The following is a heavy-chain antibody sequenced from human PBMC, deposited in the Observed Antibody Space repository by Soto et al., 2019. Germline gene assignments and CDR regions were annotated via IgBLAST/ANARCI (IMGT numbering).Heavy chain of an antibody. Sequence: SETLSLTCTVSGGSISSGGYYWSWLRQHPGRGLEWIGYIYYSGSTYYNPSLKSRVTISVDTSKNQFSLKLTSVTAADTAVYYCARADSYYGSGSYENYYYYGMDVWGQGTTVTVSS. D-gene: IGHD3-10*01. CDR3: ARADSYYGSGSYENYYYYGMDV. V-gene: IGHV4-31*03. CDR1: GGSISSGGYY. J-gene: IGHJ6*02. CDR2: IYYSGST.